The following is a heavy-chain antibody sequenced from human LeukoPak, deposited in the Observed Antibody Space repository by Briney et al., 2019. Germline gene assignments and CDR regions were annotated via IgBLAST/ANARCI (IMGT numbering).Heavy chain of an antibody. CDR2: ISSSGSTI. V-gene: IGHV3-48*04. CDR3: ARLRGSGRAIDY. Sequence: GGSLRLSCAASGFTFSSYGMNWVRQAPGKGLEWVSYISSSGSTIYYADSVKGRFTISRDNAKNSLYLQMNSLRAEDTAVYYCARLRGSGRAIDYWGQGTLVTVSS. D-gene: IGHD3-10*01. CDR1: GFTFSSYG. J-gene: IGHJ4*02.